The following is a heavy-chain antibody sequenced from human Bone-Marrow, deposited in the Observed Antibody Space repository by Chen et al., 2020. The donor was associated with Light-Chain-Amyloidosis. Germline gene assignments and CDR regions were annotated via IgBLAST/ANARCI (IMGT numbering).Heavy chain of an antibody. Sequence: EVQLVESGGGLVQPGGSLRLSCAASGFIFLNHAMTWVRQAPGKGLGWVASIGAAGSETDYVDSVKGRFTISRDNAKNSLFLQMNSLRAEDTALFYCATSFSWDLDYWGLGTRVLVSS. CDR2: IGAAGSET. CDR1: GFIFLNHA. CDR3: ATSFSWDLDY. D-gene: IGHD2-15*01. J-gene: IGHJ4*02. V-gene: IGHV3-7*01.